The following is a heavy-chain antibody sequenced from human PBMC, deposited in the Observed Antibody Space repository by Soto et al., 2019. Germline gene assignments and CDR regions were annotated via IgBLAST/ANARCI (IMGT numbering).Heavy chain of an antibody. J-gene: IGHJ4*02. Sequence: SETLSLTCTVSGGSISNYYWSWIRQPPGKGLELIDYIFYNGGSNYKSSLKSRVTISVDTSKNQFSLRLNFVTTGDTSVYYCALVGGYYDPPFDYWGQGSLVTVSS. V-gene: IGHV4-59*01. CDR3: ALVGGYYDPPFDY. CDR2: IFYNGGS. D-gene: IGHD3-3*01. CDR1: GGSISNYY.